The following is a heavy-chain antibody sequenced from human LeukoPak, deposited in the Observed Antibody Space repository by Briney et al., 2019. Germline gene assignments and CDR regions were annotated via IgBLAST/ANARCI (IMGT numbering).Heavy chain of an antibody. CDR1: GYTFTGYY. D-gene: IGHD3-10*01. V-gene: IGHV1-2*02. J-gene: IGHJ3*02. CDR3: ARLPYTMVRGVDDAFDI. CDR2: INPNSGGT. Sequence: ASVKVSCKASGYTFTGYYVHWVRQAPGQGLEWMGWINPNSGGTNYAQKFQGRVTMTRDTSISTAYMELSRLRSDDTAVYYCARLPYTMVRGVDDAFDIWGQGTMVTVSS.